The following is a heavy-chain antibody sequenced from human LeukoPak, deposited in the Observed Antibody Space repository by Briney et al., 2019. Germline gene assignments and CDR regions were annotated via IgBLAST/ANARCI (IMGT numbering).Heavy chain of an antibody. CDR3: ASLRYLFGEQLLGEDLYYFDY. Sequence: SETLSLTCTVSGGSISSSSYYWGWIRQPPGKGLEWIGSIYYSGSTYYNPSLKSRVTISVDTSKNQFSLKLSSVTAADTAVYYCASLRYLFGEQLLGEDLYYFDYWGQGTLVTVSS. J-gene: IGHJ4*02. D-gene: IGHD1-26*01. CDR1: GGSISSSSYY. V-gene: IGHV4-39*07. CDR2: IYYSGST.